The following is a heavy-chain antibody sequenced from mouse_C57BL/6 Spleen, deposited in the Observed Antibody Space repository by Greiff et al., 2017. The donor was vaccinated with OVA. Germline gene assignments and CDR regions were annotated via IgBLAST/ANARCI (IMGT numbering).Heavy chain of an antibody. Sequence: VQLQQSGAELVKPGASVKISCKASGYAFSSYWMNWVKQRPGKGLEWIGQIYPGDGDTNYNGKFKGKATLTADKSSSTAYMQLSSLTSEDSAVYFWARKIMDWDVDYAMDYWGQGTSVTVSS. D-gene: IGHD4-1*01. J-gene: IGHJ4*01. V-gene: IGHV1-80*01. CDR3: ARKIMDWDVDYAMDY. CDR1: GYAFSSYW. CDR2: IYPGDGDT.